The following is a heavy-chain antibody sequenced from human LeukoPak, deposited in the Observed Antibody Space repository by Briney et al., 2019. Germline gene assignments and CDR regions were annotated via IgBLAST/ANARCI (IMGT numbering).Heavy chain of an antibody. CDR3: ARDRQWLVPTNSWFDP. Sequence: ASVKVSCKASGYTFTGYYMHWVRQAPGQGLEWMGWINPNSGGTNYAQKFQGRATMTRDTSISTAYMELSRLRSDDTAVYYCARDRQWLVPTNSWFDPWGQGTLVTVSS. D-gene: IGHD6-19*01. CDR1: GYTFTGYY. CDR2: INPNSGGT. V-gene: IGHV1-2*02. J-gene: IGHJ5*02.